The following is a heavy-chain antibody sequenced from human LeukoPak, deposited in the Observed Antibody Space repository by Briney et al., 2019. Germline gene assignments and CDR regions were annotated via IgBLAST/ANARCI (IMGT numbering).Heavy chain of an antibody. CDR3: ARDTIAAAGFDY. CDR1: GFTFSDYY. Sequence: TPGGSLRLSYAASGFTFSDYYMSWVRQAPGKGLEWDSYISSSGSTIYYADSVNGRFTISRDNAKNSLYLQMNSLRAEDTAVYYCARDTIAAAGFDYWGQGTLVTVSS. J-gene: IGHJ4*02. CDR2: ISSSGSTI. V-gene: IGHV3-11*04. D-gene: IGHD6-13*01.